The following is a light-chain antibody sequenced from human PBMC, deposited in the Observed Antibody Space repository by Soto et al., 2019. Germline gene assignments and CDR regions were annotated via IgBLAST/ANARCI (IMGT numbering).Light chain of an antibody. CDR3: QQYYTTPT. V-gene: IGKV4-1*01. CDR2: WAS. Sequence: DIVMTQSPDSLAVSLGERATINCKSSQSVLYSSNNKNYLAWYQQKPGQPPKLLIYWASTRESGVPDRFSGSGSETDFTLNISSLQAADVAVYFCQQYYTTPTFGQGTRLEIK. J-gene: IGKJ5*01. CDR1: QSVLYSSNNKNY.